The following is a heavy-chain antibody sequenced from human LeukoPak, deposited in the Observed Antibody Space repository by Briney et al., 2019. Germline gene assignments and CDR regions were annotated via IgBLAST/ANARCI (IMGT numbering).Heavy chain of an antibody. V-gene: IGHV4-38-2*01. CDR1: GYSISSGYY. Sequence: SETLSLTRAVSGYSISSGYYWGWIRQPPGKGLEWIGSIYHSGSTYYNPSLKSRVTISVDTSKNQFSLKLSSVTAADTAVYYCARLSHDSSGYYWEDYFDYWGQGTLVTVSS. J-gene: IGHJ4*02. CDR3: ARLSHDSSGYYWEDYFDY. CDR2: IYHSGST. D-gene: IGHD3-22*01.